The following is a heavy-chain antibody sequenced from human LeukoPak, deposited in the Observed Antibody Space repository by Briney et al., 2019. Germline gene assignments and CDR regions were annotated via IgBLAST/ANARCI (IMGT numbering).Heavy chain of an antibody. V-gene: IGHV1-69*04. CDR1: GGTFSSYA. CDR2: IIPIFGIA. CDR3: ARDSVNYYGSGSYYNVGIDY. Sequence: SVKVSCTASGGTFSSYAISWVRQAPGQGLEWMGRIIPIFGIANYAQKFQGRVTITADKSTSTAYMELSSLRSEDTAVYYCARDSVNYYGSGSYYNVGIDYWGQGTLVTVSS. J-gene: IGHJ4*02. D-gene: IGHD3-10*01.